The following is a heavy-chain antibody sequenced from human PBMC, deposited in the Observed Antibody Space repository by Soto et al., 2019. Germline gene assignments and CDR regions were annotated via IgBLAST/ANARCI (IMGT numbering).Heavy chain of an antibody. J-gene: IGHJ3*02. V-gene: IGHV4-30-2*01. CDR3: ARKPMNTHAYDI. CDR1: GGSISSGGYS. Sequence: PSETLSLTCAVSGGSISSGGYSWSWIRQPPGKGLEWIGYIYHSGSTYYNPSLKSRVTISVDRSKNQFSLKLNSVTAADTAVYYCARKPMNTHAYDIWGQGTMVTVSS. CDR2: IYHSGST.